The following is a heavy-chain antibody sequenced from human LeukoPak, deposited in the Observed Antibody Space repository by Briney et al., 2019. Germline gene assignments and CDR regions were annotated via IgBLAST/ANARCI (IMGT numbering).Heavy chain of an antibody. J-gene: IGHJ4*02. D-gene: IGHD3-9*01. CDR2: ITGSGGNT. Sequence: GWSLRLSCAASGFTFSNYAMSWVRQAPGKGLQWVSAITGSGGNTYYADSVKGRFTISRDNSKNTVFLQMNSLRAEDTAVYYCAKWGDYDVLTGYYVFDYWGQGTLVTVSS. CDR1: GFTFSNYA. V-gene: IGHV3-23*01. CDR3: AKWGDYDVLTGYYVFDY.